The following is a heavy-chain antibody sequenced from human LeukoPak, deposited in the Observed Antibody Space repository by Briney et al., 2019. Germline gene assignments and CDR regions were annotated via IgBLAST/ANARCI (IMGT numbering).Heavy chain of an antibody. V-gene: IGHV1-58*01. CDR2: IVVGSGNT. Sequence: ASVKVSCKASGFTFTSSAVQWVRQARGQRLEWIGWIVVGSGNTNYAQKFQERVTITRDMPTSTAYMELSSLRSEDTAVYYCAAANYDILTDYYYYGMDVWGKGTTVTVSS. CDR1: GFTFTSSA. CDR3: AAANYDILTDYYYYGMDV. J-gene: IGHJ6*04. D-gene: IGHD3-9*01.